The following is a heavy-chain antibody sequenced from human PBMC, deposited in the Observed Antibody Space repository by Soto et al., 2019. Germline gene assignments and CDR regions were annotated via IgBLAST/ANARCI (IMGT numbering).Heavy chain of an antibody. V-gene: IGHV3-23*01. CDR2: ISGGGSDT. Sequence: EVQLLESGGGLGQPGGSLRLSCSASGFTFRSYAMSWVRQAPGKGLEWVSGISGGGSDTYYSDSVRGRFTISRDNSKNTLYPQMNSLRVEDSAVYFCAKDDTLERFSPLDAWGQGTLVTVSS. CDR3: AKDDTLERFSPLDA. CDR1: GFTFRSYA. J-gene: IGHJ5*02. D-gene: IGHD3-3*01.